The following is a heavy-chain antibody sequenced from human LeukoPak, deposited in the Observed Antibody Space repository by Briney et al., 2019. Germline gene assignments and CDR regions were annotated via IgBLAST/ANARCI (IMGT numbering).Heavy chain of an antibody. V-gene: IGHV4-31*03. J-gene: IGHJ4*02. Sequence: SETLSLTCTVSGGSISSSSYYWSWIRQHPGKDLEWIGYIYYSGSTYYNPSLKSRVILSVDTSKSQFSLKLISVTAADTAVYFCARLSSTWRVFDYWGQGIPVPVSS. CDR3: ARLSSTWRVFDY. CDR2: IYYSGST. D-gene: IGHD6-13*01. CDR1: GGSISSSSYY.